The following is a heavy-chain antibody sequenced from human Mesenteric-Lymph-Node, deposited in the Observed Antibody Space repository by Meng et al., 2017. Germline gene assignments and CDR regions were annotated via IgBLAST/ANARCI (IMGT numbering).Heavy chain of an antibody. J-gene: IGHJ4*02. CDR2: INTDGRST. Sequence: EVQLVESGGGLVQPGGSLRLSCAASGFIFSSYWMHWVRQAPGKGLVWVSRINTDGRSTSYTDSVKGRFTISRDNAKKTLYLQMNSLRAEDTAVYYCVRWDYGVNSGPENWGQGTLVTVSS. D-gene: IGHD4/OR15-4a*01. V-gene: IGHV3-74*01. CDR1: GFIFSSYW. CDR3: VRWDYGVNSGPEN.